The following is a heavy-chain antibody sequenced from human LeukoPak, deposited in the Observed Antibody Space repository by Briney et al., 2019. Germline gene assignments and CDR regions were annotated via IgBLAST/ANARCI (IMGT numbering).Heavy chain of an antibody. D-gene: IGHD1-1*01. CDR2: ISSSSSYI. J-gene: IGHJ3*02. Sequence: GGSLRLSCAASGFTFSSYSMNWVRQAPGKGLEWVSSISSSSSYIYYADSVKGRFTISRDNAKNSLYLQMNSQRAEDTAVYYCARSVTTYPNAFDIWGQGTMVTVSS. V-gene: IGHV3-21*01. CDR3: ARSVTTYPNAFDI. CDR1: GFTFSSYS.